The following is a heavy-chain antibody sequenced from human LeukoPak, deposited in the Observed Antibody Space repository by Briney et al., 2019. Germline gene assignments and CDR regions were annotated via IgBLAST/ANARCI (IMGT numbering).Heavy chain of an antibody. CDR3: ARGRIVVVPAAMTTRSDYFDY. Sequence: SETLSLTCAVYGGSFSGYYWSWIRQPPGKGLEWIGEINHSGSTNYNPSLKSRVTISVDTSKNQFSLKLSSVTAADTAVYYCARGRIVVVPAAMTTRSDYFDYWGQGTLVTVSS. D-gene: IGHD2-2*01. J-gene: IGHJ4*02. V-gene: IGHV4-34*01. CDR2: INHSGST. CDR1: GGSFSGYY.